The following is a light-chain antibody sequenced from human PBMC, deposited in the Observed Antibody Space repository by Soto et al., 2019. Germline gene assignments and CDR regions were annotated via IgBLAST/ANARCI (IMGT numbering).Light chain of an antibody. J-gene: IGKJ1*01. V-gene: IGKV3-15*01. CDR2: GAS. CDR3: QQYNNWPPWT. CDR1: QGVSGN. Sequence: EIVMTQSPATLSVSPGERATLSCRASQGVSGNLAWYQQKPGQAPRLLIYGASTRATGIPAWFSGSGSGTEFTLTISSLQSEDFAVYYCQQYNNWPPWTFGQGTKVEIK.